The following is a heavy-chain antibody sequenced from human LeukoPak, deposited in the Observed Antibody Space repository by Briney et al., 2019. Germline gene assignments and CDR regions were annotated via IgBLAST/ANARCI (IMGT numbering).Heavy chain of an antibody. CDR3: ASRHQLSHAFDI. CDR2: FYPGDSDT. V-gene: IGHV5-51*01. Sequence: GESLKISCLASGYIFRTYWIAWLRQMPGRGLEWMGTFYPGDSDTRYSPSFQGQVTISADKSISTAYLQWSSLKASDTAMYYCASRHQLSHAFDIWGQGTMVTVSS. J-gene: IGHJ3*02. CDR1: GYIFRTYW. D-gene: IGHD2-2*01.